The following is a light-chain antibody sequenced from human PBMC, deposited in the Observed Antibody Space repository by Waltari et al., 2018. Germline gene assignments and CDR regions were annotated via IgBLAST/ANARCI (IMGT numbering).Light chain of an antibody. CDR3: NSYVGSTLFYV. CDR1: SIDVGGYQY. J-gene: IGLJ1*01. V-gene: IGLV2-8*01. Sequence: QSALTQPPSASASPGQSVPISRTGPSIDVGGYQYVSWYQQHPGKAPKLIIYEVSKRPSGVPDRFSGSKSGNTASLTVSGLQAEDEADYYCNSYVGSTLFYVFGTGTKVTVV. CDR2: EVS.